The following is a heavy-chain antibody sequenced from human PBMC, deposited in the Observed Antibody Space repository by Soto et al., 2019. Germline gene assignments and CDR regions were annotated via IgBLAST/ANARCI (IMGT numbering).Heavy chain of an antibody. V-gene: IGHV3-30*18. CDR1: GFTFSSYG. Sequence: QVQLVESGGGVVQPGRSLRLSCAASGFTFSSYGMHWVRQAPGKGLEWVAVISYDGSNKYYADSVKGRFTISRDNSKNTLYLQMNSLRAEDTAVYYCAKRLETVGGGKYSSSSVARYYYYYMDVWGKGTTVTVSS. CDR3: AKRLETVGGGKYSSSSVARYYYYYMDV. D-gene: IGHD6-6*01. CDR2: ISYDGSNK. J-gene: IGHJ6*03.